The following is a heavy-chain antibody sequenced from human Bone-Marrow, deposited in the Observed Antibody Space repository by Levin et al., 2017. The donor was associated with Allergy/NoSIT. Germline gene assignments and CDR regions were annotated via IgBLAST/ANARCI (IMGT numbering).Heavy chain of an antibody. CDR1: GGTFSSYA. J-gene: IGHJ6*02. CDR2: IIPIFGTA. CDR3: ASRVGLTGYYYYGMDV. D-gene: IGHD1-26*01. Sequence: SVKVSCKASGGTFSSYAISWVRQAPGQGLEWMGGIIPIFGTANYAQKFQGRVTITADESTSTAYMELSSLRSEDTAVYYCASRVGLTGYYYYGMDVWGQGTTVTVSS. V-gene: IGHV1-69*13.